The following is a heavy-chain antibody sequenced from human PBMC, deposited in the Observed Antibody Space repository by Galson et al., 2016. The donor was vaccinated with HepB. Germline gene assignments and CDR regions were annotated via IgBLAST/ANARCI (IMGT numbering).Heavy chain of an antibody. V-gene: IGHV3-23*01. CDR3: AREKKSRSSGYLNWFDP. J-gene: IGHJ5*02. Sequence: SLRLSCAASGFAFDIHALIWVRQAPGKGLEWVSGISDSGRDTYYADSVKGRFTISRDNSKNTLNLQMSSLTADDTAVYYCAREKKSRSSGYLNWFDPWGQGTLVTVSS. CDR1: GFAFDIHA. CDR2: ISDSGRDT. D-gene: IGHD3-22*01.